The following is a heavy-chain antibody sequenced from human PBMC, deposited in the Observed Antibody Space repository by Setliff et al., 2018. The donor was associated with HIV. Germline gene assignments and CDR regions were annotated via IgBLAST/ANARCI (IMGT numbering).Heavy chain of an antibody. V-gene: IGHV4-34*01. Sequence: PSATLSLPCTAYGGSSTNGGSFSHYFCAWIRQSPGMGLEWTGEVNLSGNTNYNPSPKSRVTISVDTSKNQISLRLSSVTAADTAVYYCARLSGGMVPNYWGQGTLVTVSS. CDR3: ARLSGGMVPNY. CDR2: VNLSGNT. D-gene: IGHD3-10*01. CDR1: GGSFSHYF. J-gene: IGHJ4*02.